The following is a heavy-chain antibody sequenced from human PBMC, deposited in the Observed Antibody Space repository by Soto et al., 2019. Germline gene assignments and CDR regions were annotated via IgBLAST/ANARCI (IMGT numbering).Heavy chain of an antibody. CDR2: INHAGST. J-gene: IGHJ6*03. Sequence: QVQLQQWGAGLLKPSETLSLTCAVFGGSFSGYYWRLIRQSPGKGLEWIGEINHAGSTTYNPSLKSRVTISVDTSKNQFTLKLTSVIAADTAVYYCVRGAQYNDFWSGYRPLSNYYYYMDVWGNGTTVIVSS. CDR3: VRGAQYNDFWSGYRPLSNYYYYMDV. CDR1: GGSFSGYY. D-gene: IGHD3-3*01. V-gene: IGHV4-34*01.